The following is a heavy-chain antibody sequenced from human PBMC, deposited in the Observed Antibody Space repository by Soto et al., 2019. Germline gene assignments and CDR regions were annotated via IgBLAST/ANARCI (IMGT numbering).Heavy chain of an antibody. D-gene: IGHD2-2*01. CDR3: AKDVAGRSSTKPVAYYYYYYYMDV. V-gene: IGHV3-30*18. CDR2: ISYDGSNK. Sequence: SGGSLRLSCAASGFTFSSYGMHWVRQAPGKGLEWVAVISYDGSNKYYADSVKGRFTISRDNSKNTLYLQMNSLRAEDTAVYYCAKDVAGRSSTKPVAYYYYYYYMDVWGKGTTVTVSS. CDR1: GFTFSSYG. J-gene: IGHJ6*03.